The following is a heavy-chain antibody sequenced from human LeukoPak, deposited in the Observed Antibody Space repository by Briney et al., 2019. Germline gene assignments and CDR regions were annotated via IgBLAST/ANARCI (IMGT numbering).Heavy chain of an antibody. D-gene: IGHD3-3*01. CDR2: INHSGST. CDR3: ARTLGVVRGYYYYMDV. Sequence: SETLSLTCAVYGGSFSGYYWSWIRQPPGKGLEWIGEINHSGSTNYNPPLKSRVTISVDTSKNQFSLKLSSVTAADTAVYYCARTLGVVRGYYYYMDVWGKGTTVTVSS. V-gene: IGHV4-34*01. J-gene: IGHJ6*03. CDR1: GGSFSGYY.